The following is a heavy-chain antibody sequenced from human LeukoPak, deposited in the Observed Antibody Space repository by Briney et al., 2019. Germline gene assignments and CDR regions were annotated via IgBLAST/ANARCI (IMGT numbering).Heavy chain of an antibody. D-gene: IGHD3-9*01. CDR1: GFTFSSYA. Sequence: GGSLGLSCAASGFTFSSYAMSWVRQAPGKGLEWVSAISGSGGSTYYADSVKGRFTISRDNSKNTLYLQMNSLRAEDTAVYYCAKALHYDILTGYNPFGYWGQGTLVTVSS. CDR3: AKALHYDILTGYNPFGY. V-gene: IGHV3-23*01. CDR2: ISGSGGST. J-gene: IGHJ4*02.